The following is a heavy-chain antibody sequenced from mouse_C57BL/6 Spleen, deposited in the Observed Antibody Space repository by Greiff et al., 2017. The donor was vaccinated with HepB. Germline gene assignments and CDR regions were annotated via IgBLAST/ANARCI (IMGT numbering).Heavy chain of an antibody. J-gene: IGHJ3*01. CDR2: INPNNGGT. D-gene: IGHD1-1*01. CDR1: GYTFTDYN. V-gene: IGHV1-18*01. Sequence: VQLQQSGPELVKPGASVKIPCKASGYTFTDYNMDWVKQSHGKSLEWIGDINPNNGGTIYNQKFKGKATLTVDKSSSTAYMELRSLTSEDTAVYYCARAQKNYYGSSYAWFAYWGQGTLVTVSA. CDR3: ARAQKNYYGSSYAWFAY.